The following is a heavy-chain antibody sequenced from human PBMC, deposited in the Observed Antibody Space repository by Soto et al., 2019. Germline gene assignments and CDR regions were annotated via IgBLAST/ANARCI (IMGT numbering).Heavy chain of an antibody. J-gene: IGHJ6*03. Sequence: ASVKVSCKASVYTFTSYYMHWVRQAPGQGLEWMGIINPSGGSTSYAQKFQGRVTMTRDTSTSTVYMELSSLRSEDTAVYYCARELKLYYGSGSESRGNMDVWGKGTTVTVSS. CDR2: INPSGGST. V-gene: IGHV1-46*03. D-gene: IGHD3-10*01. CDR1: VYTFTSYY. CDR3: ARELKLYYGSGSESRGNMDV.